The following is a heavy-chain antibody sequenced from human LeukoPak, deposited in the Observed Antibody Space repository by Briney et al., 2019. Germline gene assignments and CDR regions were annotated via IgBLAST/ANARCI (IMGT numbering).Heavy chain of an antibody. V-gene: IGHV1-2*02. Sequence: ASVKVSCKASGYTFTGYYMHWVRQAPGQGLEWMGWINPNSGGTNYAQKFQGRVTMTRDTSISTAYMELSRLRSDDTAVYYCASNINLSGYSSSWYSGAFDIWGQGTMVTVSS. D-gene: IGHD6-13*01. CDR1: GYTFTGYY. J-gene: IGHJ3*02. CDR2: INPNSGGT. CDR3: ASNINLSGYSSSWYSGAFDI.